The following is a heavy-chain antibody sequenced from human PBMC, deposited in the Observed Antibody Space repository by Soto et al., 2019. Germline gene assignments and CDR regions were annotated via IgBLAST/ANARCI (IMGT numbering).Heavy chain of an antibody. Sequence: QVQLQQWGAGLLKPSETLSLTCAVYGGSFSGYYWSWIRQPPGKGLEWIGEINHSGSTNYNPSLKSRVTISVDTSKNQFSLKLSSVTAADTAVYYCARAAYCSSTSCYPHYYGSGRTFDYWGQGTLVTVSS. CDR2: INHSGST. D-gene: IGHD2-2*01. CDR1: GGSFSGYY. J-gene: IGHJ4*02. CDR3: ARAAYCSSTSCYPHYYGSGRTFDY. V-gene: IGHV4-34*01.